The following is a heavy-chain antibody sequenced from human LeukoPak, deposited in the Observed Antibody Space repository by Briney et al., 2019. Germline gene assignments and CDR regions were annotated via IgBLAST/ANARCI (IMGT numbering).Heavy chain of an antibody. Sequence: ASVKVSCKASGYIFTGYYMHWVRQAPGQGLEWMGWINPKSGGTNYAQKFQGRVTMTRDTSISTAYMDLSSLTSEDTAMYYCARRGEDFIAAARQYYSYYGMDVWGQGTTVTVSS. V-gene: IGHV1-2*02. CDR3: ARRGEDFIAAARQYYSYYGMDV. CDR2: INPKSGGT. D-gene: IGHD6-25*01. J-gene: IGHJ6*02. CDR1: GYIFTGYY.